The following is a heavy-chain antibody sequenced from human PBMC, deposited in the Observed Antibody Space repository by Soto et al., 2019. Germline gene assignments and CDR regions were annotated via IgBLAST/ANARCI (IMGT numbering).Heavy chain of an antibody. CDR3: YFDY. CDR1: GGSINIGGYY. J-gene: IGHJ4*02. Sequence: PSETLSLTCTVSGGSINIGGYYWSWIRQHPGKGLEWIGYIYYSGSTFYNPSLKSRVTISFDTSKNQFSLKLNSVTAADTAVYYWYFDYWGQGTLVTVSS. V-gene: IGHV4-31*03. CDR2: IYYSGST.